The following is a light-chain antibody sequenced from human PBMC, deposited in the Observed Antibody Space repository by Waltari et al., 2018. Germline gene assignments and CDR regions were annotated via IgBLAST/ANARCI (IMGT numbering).Light chain of an antibody. CDR1: QTVRTTY. V-gene: IGKV3-20*01. J-gene: IGKJ4*01. CDR2: GAS. CDR3: QQYDISPLT. Sequence: EIVLTQSPGTLSSSQGERATLSCRASQTVRTTYLAWYQQKPGQAPTLLISGASSRATGIPDRFSGSGSGTDFSLTISSLEPEDFAVYYCQQYDISPLTFGGGTKVEIK.